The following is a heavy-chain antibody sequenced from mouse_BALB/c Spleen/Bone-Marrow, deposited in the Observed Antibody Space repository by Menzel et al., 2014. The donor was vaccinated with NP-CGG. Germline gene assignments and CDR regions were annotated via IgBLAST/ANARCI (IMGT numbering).Heavy chain of an antibody. D-gene: IGHD2-12*01. V-gene: IGHV5-6-2*01. J-gene: IGHJ4*01. CDR3: AXLGNDDAMDY. CDR2: INSNGGST. CDR1: GFTFSSYY. Sequence: VKLXESGGGLVKLGGSLKLSCAASGFTFSSYYMSWVRQTPEKRLELVAAINSNGGSTYYPDTVKGRFTISRDNAKNTLYLQMSSLKSEDTALYYXAXLGNDDAMDYWXQXXXVTXSX.